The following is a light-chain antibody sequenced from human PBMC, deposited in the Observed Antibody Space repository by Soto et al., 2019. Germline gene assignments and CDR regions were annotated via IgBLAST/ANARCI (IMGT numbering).Light chain of an antibody. J-gene: IGLJ1*01. CDR3: CSYAGSYTYV. CDR2: DVN. Sequence: QSVLTQPRSVSGSPGQSVIISCTGTSSDVGGYNYVSWYQQHPGKAPKLIIYDVNRRPSGVPDRFSGSKSGNTASLTISGLQAEDEADYYCCSYAGSYTYVFGTGTKVYRP. V-gene: IGLV2-11*01. CDR1: SSDVGGYNY.